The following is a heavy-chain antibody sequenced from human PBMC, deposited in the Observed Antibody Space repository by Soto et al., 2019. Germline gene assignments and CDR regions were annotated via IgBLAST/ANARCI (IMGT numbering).Heavy chain of an antibody. CDR2: INHSGST. CDR3: ARVYYGDYWGSRFDP. D-gene: IGHD4-17*01. CDR1: GGSCSGYY. J-gene: IGHJ5*02. V-gene: IGHV4-34*01. Sequence: PSETLSLTCAVYGGSCSGYYWSWIRQPPGKGLEWIGEINHSGSTNYNPSLKSRVTISVDTSKNQFSLKLSSVTAADTAVYYCARVYYGDYWGSRFDPWGQGTLVTVSS.